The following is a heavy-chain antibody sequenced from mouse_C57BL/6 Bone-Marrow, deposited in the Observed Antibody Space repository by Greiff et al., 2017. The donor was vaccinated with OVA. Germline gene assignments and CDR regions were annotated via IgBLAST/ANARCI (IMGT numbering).Heavy chain of an antibody. J-gene: IGHJ3*01. CDR3: ARRGSY. V-gene: IGHV1-26*01. CDR1: GYTFTDYY. CDR2: INPNNGGT. Sequence: VQLQQSGPELVKPGASVKISCRASGYTFTDYYMNWVKQSHGKSLEWVGDINPNNGGTSYTHKFKGKATFTVDKSSSTAYMELRSLTSEDSAVYYCARRGSYWGQGTLVTVSA.